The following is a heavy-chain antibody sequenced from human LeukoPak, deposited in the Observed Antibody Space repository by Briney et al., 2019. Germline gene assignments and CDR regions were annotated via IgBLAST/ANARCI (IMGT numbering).Heavy chain of an antibody. CDR3: AKALYYYGSGTIRGFDY. D-gene: IGHD3-10*01. V-gene: IGHV3-30*18. CDR1: GFTFSSYS. J-gene: IGHJ4*02. CDR2: ISYDGSNK. Sequence: GGSLRLSCAASGFTFSSYSMNWVRQAPGKGLEWVAVISYDGSNKYYADSVKGRFTISRDNSKNTLYLQMNSLRAEDTAVYYCAKALYYYGSGTIRGFDYWGQGTLVTVSS.